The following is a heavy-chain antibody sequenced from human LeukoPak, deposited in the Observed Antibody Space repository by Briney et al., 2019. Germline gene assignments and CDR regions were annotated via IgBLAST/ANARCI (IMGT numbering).Heavy chain of an antibody. D-gene: IGHD5-24*01. CDR2: ISSSSGTI. J-gene: IGHJ4*02. Sequence: PGGSLRLSCAASGFTFSSYSMHWVRQAPGKGLEWVSYISSSSGTIYYADSVKGRFTISRDNAKNSLHLQMNSLRDEDTAVYYCARAAYNAADFWGQGTLVTVSS. CDR3: ARAAYNAADF. CDR1: GFTFSSYS. V-gene: IGHV3-48*02.